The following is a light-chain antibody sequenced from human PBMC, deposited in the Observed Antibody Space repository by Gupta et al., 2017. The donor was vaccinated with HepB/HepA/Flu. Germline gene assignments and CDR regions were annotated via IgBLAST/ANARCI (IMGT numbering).Light chain of an antibody. CDR2: EAS. V-gene: IGKV1-33*01. CDR1: QDISRS. Sequence: DIQMTQSPSSLSASVGDRVTITCQASQDISRSLNWYQQKPGKAPNLLIYEASTLEIGVPSRFSGSGSGTDFTFTIRSLQPEAIETYYCQQNDKVTLTFGGGTKVEIK. CDR3: QQNDKVTLT. J-gene: IGKJ4*01.